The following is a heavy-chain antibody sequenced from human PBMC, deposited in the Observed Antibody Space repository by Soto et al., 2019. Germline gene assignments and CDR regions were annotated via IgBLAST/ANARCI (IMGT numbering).Heavy chain of an antibody. Sequence: GGSLRLSCAASGFTFSSYAMSWVRQAPGKGLEWVSAISGSGGSTYYADSVKGRFTISRDNSKNTLYLQMNSLRAEDTAVYYCAKDVDQYYDILTGYFWGQGTLVTVSS. CDR2: ISGSGGST. V-gene: IGHV3-23*01. CDR3: AKDVDQYYDILTGYF. D-gene: IGHD3-9*01. CDR1: GFTFSSYA. J-gene: IGHJ4*02.